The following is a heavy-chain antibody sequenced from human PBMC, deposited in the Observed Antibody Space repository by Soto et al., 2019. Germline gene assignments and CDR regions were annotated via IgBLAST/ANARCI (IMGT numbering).Heavy chain of an antibody. D-gene: IGHD3-3*01. CDR2: ISAYNGNT. V-gene: IGHV1-18*01. CDR1: GYTFTSYG. Sequence: ASVKVSCKASGYTFTSYGISWVRQAPGQGLEWMGWISAYNGNTNYAQKLQGRVTMTTDTSTSTAYMELRSLRSDDTAVYYCARARITIFGVVIRGFDIWGQGTMVTVSS. J-gene: IGHJ3*02. CDR3: ARARITIFGVVIRGFDI.